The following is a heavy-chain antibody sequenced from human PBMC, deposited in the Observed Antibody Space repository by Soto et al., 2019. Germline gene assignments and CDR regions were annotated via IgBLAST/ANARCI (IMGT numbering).Heavy chain of an antibody. D-gene: IGHD2-2*01. V-gene: IGHV1-46*01. CDR1: GYTFTAYF. Sequence: ASVKVSCKASGYTFTAYFMHWVRQAPGQGLEWMGIIHPRGGSANYAQKFQGRIAMTWDTSTSTVYMELSSLRSDDTAVYFCARAPYSSTSLFFDYWGQGTLVTVSS. CDR2: IHPRGGSA. CDR3: ARAPYSSTSLFFDY. J-gene: IGHJ4*02.